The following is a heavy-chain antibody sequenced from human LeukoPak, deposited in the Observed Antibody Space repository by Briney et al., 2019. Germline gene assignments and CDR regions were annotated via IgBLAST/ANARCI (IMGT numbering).Heavy chain of an antibody. Sequence: PGGSLRLSCAASGFTFSSYAMSWVRQAPGKGLEWVSAISGSGGSRYYADSVKGRFTISRDNSKNTLYLQMNSLRAEDTAVYYCAKDFVGYCTNGVCYTAPYYYYYMDVWGKGTTVTVSS. CDR1: GFTFSSYA. D-gene: IGHD2-8*01. CDR2: ISGSGGSR. J-gene: IGHJ6*03. V-gene: IGHV3-23*01. CDR3: AKDFVGYCTNGVCYTAPYYYYYMDV.